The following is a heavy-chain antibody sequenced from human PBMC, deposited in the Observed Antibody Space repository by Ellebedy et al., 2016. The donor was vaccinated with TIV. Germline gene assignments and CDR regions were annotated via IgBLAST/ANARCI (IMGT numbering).Heavy chain of an antibody. V-gene: IGHV4-4*03. J-gene: IGHJ6*02. CDR3: AKENYGMDV. CDR2: IWHSGST. Sequence: MPPETLSLTCAVSGGSISSSNWWSWVRQPPGKGLEWIGEIWHSGSTNYNPSLKSRVTISVDKSKNQFSLKLNSVSAADTAVYYCAKENYGMDVWGQGTTVTVSS. CDR1: GGSISSSNW.